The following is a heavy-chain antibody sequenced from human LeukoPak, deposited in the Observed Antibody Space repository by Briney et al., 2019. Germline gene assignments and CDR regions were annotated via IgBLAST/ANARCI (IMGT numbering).Heavy chain of an antibody. CDR1: RYTFANYE. CDR2: MDPNSDKT. CDR3: ARPRSTWYTDSFDI. V-gene: IGHV1-8*01. Sequence: GASVRVSCKSSRYTFANYEIHWVRQAAGQGLEYMGWMDPNSDKTDYAQKFQGRVTLTRDTSISTVYMELSGLISEDTAVYYCARPRSTWYTDSFDIWAKGQWSPSLQ. D-gene: IGHD6-13*01. J-gene: IGHJ3*02.